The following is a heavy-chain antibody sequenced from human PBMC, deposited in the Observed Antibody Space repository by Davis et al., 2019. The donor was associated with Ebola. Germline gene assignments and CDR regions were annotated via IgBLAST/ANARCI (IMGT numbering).Heavy chain of an antibody. D-gene: IGHD3-10*01. CDR2: ISAYNGNT. V-gene: IGHV1-18*01. Sequence: ASVKVSCKASGGTFRSYDVTWVRQAPGQGLEWMGWISAYNGNTNYAQKLQGRVTMTTDTSTSTAYMELRSLRSDDTAVYYCARDLSYSYYYHYYGMDVWGQGTTVTVSS. J-gene: IGHJ6*02. CDR1: GGTFRSYD. CDR3: ARDLSYSYYYHYYGMDV.